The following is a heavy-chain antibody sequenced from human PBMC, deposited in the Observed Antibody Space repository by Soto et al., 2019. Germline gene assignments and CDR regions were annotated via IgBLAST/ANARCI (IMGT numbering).Heavy chain of an antibody. V-gene: IGHV4-59*01. CDR1: GGSISSYY. Sequence: KTSETLSLTCTVSGGSISSYYWSWIRQPPGRGLEWIGYVSNTGTTTYNPSLKNRVTISVDASKSQFYLKLRSVTAADTAVYYCARGMAEEQIFYYFDYWGQGALVTVSS. CDR3: ARGMAEEQIFYYFDY. D-gene: IGHD3-9*01. CDR2: VSNTGTT. J-gene: IGHJ4*02.